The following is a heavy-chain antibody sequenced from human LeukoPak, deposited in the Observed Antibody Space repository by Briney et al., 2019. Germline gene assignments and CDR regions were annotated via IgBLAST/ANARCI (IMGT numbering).Heavy chain of an antibody. CDR1: GFSLSTTEVA. V-gene: IGHV2-5*02. J-gene: IGHJ4*02. Sequence: SGPTLVNPTQTLTLTCTFSGFSLSTTEVAVGWIRQSPGKALEWLAVIYWDDDKRYSPSLKSRLTITKDTSKSQVVLTMTNMDPVDTATYYCARSYYSNSGDFWGQGTLVTVSS. CDR2: IYWDDDK. CDR3: ARSYYSNSGDF. D-gene: IGHD3-10*01.